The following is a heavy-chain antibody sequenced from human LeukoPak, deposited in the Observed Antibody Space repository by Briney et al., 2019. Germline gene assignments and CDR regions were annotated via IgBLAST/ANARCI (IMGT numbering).Heavy chain of an antibody. V-gene: IGHV3-23*01. CDR3: ARVNFDWLGGNYFDY. CDR2: ISGSGGNT. J-gene: IGHJ4*02. D-gene: IGHD3-9*01. Sequence: GGSLRLSCAASGFTFSSYAMSWVRQAPGKGLEWVSTISGSGGNTYYGDSVKGRFTISRDNSNNTLYLQMNSLRAEDTAVYYCARVNFDWLGGNYFDYWGQGTLVTVSS. CDR1: GFTFSSYA.